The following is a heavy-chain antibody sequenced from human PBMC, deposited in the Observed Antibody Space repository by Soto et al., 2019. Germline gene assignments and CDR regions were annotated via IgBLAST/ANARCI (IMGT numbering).Heavy chain of an antibody. CDR2: ISGSGGST. D-gene: IGHD2-15*01. CDR1: GFTFSSYA. V-gene: IGHV3-23*01. CDR3: AKLGCSGGSCAGPYWYFDL. J-gene: IGHJ2*01. Sequence: GGSLRLSCAASGFTFSSYAMSWVRQAPGKGLEWVSAISGSGGSTYYADSVKGRFTISRDNSKNTLYLQMNSLRAEDTAVYYCAKLGCSGGSCAGPYWYFDLWGRGTLVTVSS.